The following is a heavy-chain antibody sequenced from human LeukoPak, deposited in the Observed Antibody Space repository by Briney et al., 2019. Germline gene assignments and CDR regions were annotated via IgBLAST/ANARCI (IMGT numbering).Heavy chain of an antibody. D-gene: IGHD5-24*01. V-gene: IGHV1-2*04. CDR3: ARELIVEMTTITGGLDY. CDR1: GCTFSDYY. Sequence: ASVKVSCKASGCTFSDYYIHWVRQAPGQGLEWMGWINPNNGETRYAQKFQGWVTMTRDTSISTAYMELSRLSSDDTAVYYCARELIVEMTTITGGLDYWGQGTLVTVSS. CDR2: INPNNGET. J-gene: IGHJ4*02.